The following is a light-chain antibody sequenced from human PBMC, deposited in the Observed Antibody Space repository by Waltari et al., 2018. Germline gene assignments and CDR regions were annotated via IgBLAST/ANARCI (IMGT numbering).Light chain of an antibody. V-gene: IGLV1-40*01. CDR2: CNT. CDR3: QSYDNSLTAWV. Sequence: SVLTQPPSVSGAPGQRVTIACTGRTPNIGAGSDVHWYQQLPGRSPKVLIYCNTNRPSGVPDRFSCSKSGTSASLAITGLQAEDEADYYCQSYDNSLTAWVFGGGTKLTVL. J-gene: IGLJ3*02. CDR1: TPNIGAGSD.